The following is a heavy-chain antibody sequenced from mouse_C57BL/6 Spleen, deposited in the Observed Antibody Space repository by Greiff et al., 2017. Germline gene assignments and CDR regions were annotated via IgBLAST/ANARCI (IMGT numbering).Heavy chain of an antibody. CDR3: ARGWDVRYFDY. V-gene: IGHV1-64*01. J-gene: IGHJ2*01. CDR2: IHPNSGST. CDR1: GYTFTSYW. D-gene: IGHD4-1*01. Sequence: QVQLQQPGAELVKPGASVKLSCKASGYTFTSYWMHWVKQRPGQGLEWIGMIHPNSGSTNYNEKFKSKATLTVDKSSSTAYMQLRSLTSEDTAVYYCARGWDVRYFDYWGQGTTLTVSS.